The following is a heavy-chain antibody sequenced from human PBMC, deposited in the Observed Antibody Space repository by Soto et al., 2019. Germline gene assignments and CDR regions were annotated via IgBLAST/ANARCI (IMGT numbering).Heavy chain of an antibody. CDR1: GFTFNTDT. D-gene: IGHD3-22*01. Sequence: QLVESGEGVVQPGRSLRLSCAASGFTFNTDTMHWVRQAPGKGLEWVALISDDGSNKHYADSVKGRFSISRDNSKNTLYLQLNSLRPEDTAVYYCAREAIYYDTSGFSLYYFDYWGQGSLVTVSS. CDR2: ISDDGSNK. CDR3: AREAIYYDTSGFSLYYFDY. V-gene: IGHV3-30-3*01. J-gene: IGHJ4*02.